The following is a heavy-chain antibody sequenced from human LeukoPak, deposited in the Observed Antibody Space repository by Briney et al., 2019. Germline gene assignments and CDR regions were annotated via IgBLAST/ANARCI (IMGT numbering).Heavy chain of an antibody. Sequence: PSETLSLTCAVYGGSFSGYYWSWIRQPPGKGLEWIGEINHSGSTNYNPSLKSRVTISVDTSKNQFSLKLSSVTAADTAVYYCARVGYSSSRIFDYWGQGTLVTVSS. CDR1: GGSFSGYY. V-gene: IGHV4-34*01. D-gene: IGHD6-13*01. J-gene: IGHJ4*02. CDR2: INHSGST. CDR3: ARVGYSSSRIFDY.